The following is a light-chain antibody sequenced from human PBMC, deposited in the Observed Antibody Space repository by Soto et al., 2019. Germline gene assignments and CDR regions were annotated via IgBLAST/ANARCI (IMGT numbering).Light chain of an antibody. CDR1: QTVRNNY. CDR3: QQYLRSQLT. V-gene: IGKV3-20*01. J-gene: IGKJ4*01. Sequence: EVVLTQSPGTLSLSPGERATLSCRASQTVRNNYLAWYQQKPGQAPRLLIYDASSRATGIPDRFSGGGSGSDFTLTISRLEPEDFAVYFCQQYLRSQLTFGGGTKVDI. CDR2: DAS.